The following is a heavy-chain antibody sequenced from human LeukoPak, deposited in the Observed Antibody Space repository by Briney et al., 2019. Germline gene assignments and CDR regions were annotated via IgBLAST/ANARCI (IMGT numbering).Heavy chain of an antibody. CDR1: GYTFTSYD. D-gene: IGHD3-16*01. Sequence: AXVXXSCKASGYTFTSYDINWVRQAPGQGLEWMGWMNPNSGNTGYAQKLQGRVTMTRNTSISTAYMELSSLRSEDTAVYYCARGMLRGYYYYYMDVWGKGTTVTVSS. CDR2: MNPNSGNT. V-gene: IGHV1-8*01. J-gene: IGHJ6*03. CDR3: ARGMLRGYYYYYMDV.